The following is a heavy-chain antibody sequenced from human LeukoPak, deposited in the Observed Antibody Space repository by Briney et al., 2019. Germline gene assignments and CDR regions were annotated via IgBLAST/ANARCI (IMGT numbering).Heavy chain of an antibody. Sequence: GGSLRLSCAASGFTFSSYSMNRVRQAPGKGLEWVSYISSSSSTIYYADSVKGRFTISRDNAKNSLYLQMNSLRAEDTAVYYCARDLFQYSSSSFDYWGQGTLVTVSS. CDR3: ARDLFQYSSSSFDY. CDR1: GFTFSSYS. CDR2: ISSSSSTI. D-gene: IGHD6-6*01. V-gene: IGHV3-48*01. J-gene: IGHJ4*02.